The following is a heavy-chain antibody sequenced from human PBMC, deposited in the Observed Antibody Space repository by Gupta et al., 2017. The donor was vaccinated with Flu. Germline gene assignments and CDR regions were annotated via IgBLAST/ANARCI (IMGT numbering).Heavy chain of an antibody. J-gene: IGHJ5*02. Sequence: KGLEWVSSISGSSTYIYYADSMKGRFTISRDNAKNSLYLQMNSLRAEDTAVYYCAREEYYYDSSKYKGLGFDPWGQGTLVTVSS. CDR3: AREEYYYDSSKYKGLGFDP. V-gene: IGHV3-21*01. D-gene: IGHD3-22*01. CDR2: ISGSSTYI.